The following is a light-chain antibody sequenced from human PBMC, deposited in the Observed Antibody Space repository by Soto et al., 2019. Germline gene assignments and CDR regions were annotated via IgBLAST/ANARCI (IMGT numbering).Light chain of an antibody. CDR1: GSNIGSNP. Sequence: QSVLTQPPSASGTPGQRVTISCSGSGSNIGSNPVNWYQQVPGKAPKLLIYNDNLRPSGVPDQFSASKSGTSASLAISGVQAEDEAQYYCAAWDADHNGVVFGGGTKLTVL. V-gene: IGLV1-44*01. CDR2: NDN. J-gene: IGLJ2*01. CDR3: AAWDADHNGVV.